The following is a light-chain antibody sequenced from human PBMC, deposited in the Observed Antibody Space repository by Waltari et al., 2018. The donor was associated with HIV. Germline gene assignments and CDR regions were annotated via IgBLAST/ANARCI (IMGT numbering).Light chain of an antibody. CDR3: QQYYTCPGT. Sequence: DIHMTQSPSTLSASVGDRVTITCRASESISSWLAWYQQKPGKHPILLIYTASSLQSRVPSRFSGSGSGTEFTLTINGLQPDDFATYYCQQYYTCPGTFGHGTKVEIK. J-gene: IGKJ1*01. CDR1: ESISSW. V-gene: IGKV1-5*03. CDR2: TAS.